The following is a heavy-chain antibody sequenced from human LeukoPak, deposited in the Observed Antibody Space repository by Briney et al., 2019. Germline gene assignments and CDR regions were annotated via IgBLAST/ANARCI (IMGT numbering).Heavy chain of an antibody. V-gene: IGHV4-30-2*01. D-gene: IGHD2-2*01. CDR1: GGSISSGGYS. CDR3: ARGESGGQLLSSFDI. J-gene: IGHJ3*02. CDR2: IYHSGST. Sequence: SQTLSLTCAVSGGSISSGGYSWSWIRQPPGKGLEWIGYIYHSGSTYYNPSLKSRVTISVDRSKNQFSLKLSSVTAADTAVYYCARGESGGQLLSSFDIWGQGTMVTVSS.